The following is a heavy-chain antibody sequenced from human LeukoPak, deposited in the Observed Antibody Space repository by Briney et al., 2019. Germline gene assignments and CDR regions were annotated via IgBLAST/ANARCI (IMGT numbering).Heavy chain of an antibody. CDR3: ASGTICTGGSCYPD. J-gene: IGHJ4*02. D-gene: IGHD2-15*01. Sequence: NLGEYLKISCKGSGYRFSRYWIGWVRQMPGKGLEWMWIIYPDDSDTRYSPSFQGQVTISADKSISTAYLQWSSLKASDTAMYYCASGTICTGGSCYPDWGQGTLVSVPS. CDR2: IYPDDSDT. V-gene: IGHV5-51*01. CDR1: GYRFSRYW.